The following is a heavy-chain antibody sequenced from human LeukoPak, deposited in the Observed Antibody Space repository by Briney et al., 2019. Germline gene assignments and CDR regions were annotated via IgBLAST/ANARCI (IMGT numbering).Heavy chain of an antibody. J-gene: IGHJ4*02. Sequence: GGSLRLSCAASGFTFSSYSMNWVRQAPGKGLEWVSSISSSSSYIYYADSVKGRFTISRDNAKSSLYLQMNSLRAEDTAVYYCARELYSGSQAIDYWGQGTLVTVSS. CDR2: ISSSSSYI. D-gene: IGHD1-26*01. V-gene: IGHV3-21*01. CDR1: GFTFSSYS. CDR3: ARELYSGSQAIDY.